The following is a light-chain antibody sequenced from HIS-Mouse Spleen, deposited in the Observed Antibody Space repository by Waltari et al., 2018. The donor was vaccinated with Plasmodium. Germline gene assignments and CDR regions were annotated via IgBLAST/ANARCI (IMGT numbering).Light chain of an antibody. CDR2: KAS. J-gene: IGKJ2*01. CDR1: QRISSW. V-gene: IGKV1-5*03. CDR3: QQYNSYSYT. Sequence: DIQMTQSPSTLSASVGDRVTITCRASQRISSWLAWYKQKPGKAPKLLIYKASSLESGVPSRFSGSGSGTEFTLTISSLQPDDFATYYCQQYNSYSYTFGQGTKLEIK.